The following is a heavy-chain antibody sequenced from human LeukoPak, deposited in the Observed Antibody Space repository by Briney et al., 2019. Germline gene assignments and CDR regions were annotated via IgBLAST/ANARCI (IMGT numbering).Heavy chain of an antibody. Sequence: PGGSLRLSCAASGLLVSSKYMTLVRQAPGKGLEWVSVIYGGGTTFYAESVKGRFTISRDNSKNTLYLQVNSLRAEDTAVYYCAGAGIYSSGWYDYWGQGTLVTVSS. J-gene: IGHJ4*02. CDR2: IYGGGTT. D-gene: IGHD6-13*01. V-gene: IGHV3-66*01. CDR3: AGAGIYSSGWYDY. CDR1: GLLVSSKY.